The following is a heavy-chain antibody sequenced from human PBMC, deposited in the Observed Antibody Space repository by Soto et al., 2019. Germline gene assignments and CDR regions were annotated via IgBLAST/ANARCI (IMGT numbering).Heavy chain of an antibody. CDR3: VADGHDSGRGGVFDY. Sequence: SVKVSCKASGFTFTSSAVQWVRQARGQRLEWIGWIVVGSGNTNYAQKFQERVTITRDMSTSTAYMELSSLRSEDTAVYYFVADGHDSGRGGVFDYWGQGTLVTVSS. J-gene: IGHJ4*02. V-gene: IGHV1-58*01. CDR1: GFTFTSSA. CDR2: IVVGSGNT. D-gene: IGHD1-1*01.